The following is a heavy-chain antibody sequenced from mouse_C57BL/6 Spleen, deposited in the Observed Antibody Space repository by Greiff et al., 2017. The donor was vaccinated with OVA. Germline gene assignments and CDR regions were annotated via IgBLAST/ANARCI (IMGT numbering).Heavy chain of an antibody. J-gene: IGHJ3*01. Sequence: EVMLVESGGGLVKPGGSLKLSCAASGFTFSSYAMSWVRQTPEKRLEWVATISDGGSYTYYPDNVKGRFTISRDNAKNNLYLQMSHLKSEDTAMYYCARDRRDGSSSVGFAYWGQGTLVTVSA. CDR2: ISDGGSYT. D-gene: IGHD1-1*01. CDR1: GFTFSSYA. CDR3: ARDRRDGSSSVGFAY. V-gene: IGHV5-4*01.